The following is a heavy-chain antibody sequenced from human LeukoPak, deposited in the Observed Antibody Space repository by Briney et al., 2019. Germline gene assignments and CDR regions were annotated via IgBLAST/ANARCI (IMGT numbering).Heavy chain of an antibody. CDR3: ARPAHNWNDRYFDY. D-gene: IGHD1-1*01. J-gene: IGHJ4*02. CDR1: GYTFTGYY. V-gene: IGHV1-2*02. Sequence: ASVKVSCKASGYTFTGYYMYWVRQAPGQGLEWMGWINPNSGGTNYAQKFQGRVTMTRDTSISTAYMELSRLRSDDTAVYYCARPAHNWNDRYFDYWGQGTLVTVSS. CDR2: INPNSGGT.